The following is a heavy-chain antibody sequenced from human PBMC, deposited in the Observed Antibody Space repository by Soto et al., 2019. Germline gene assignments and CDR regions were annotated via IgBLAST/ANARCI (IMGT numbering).Heavy chain of an antibody. V-gene: IGHV3-74*01. CDR1: GFTFSSYW. J-gene: IGHJ4*02. Sequence: GGSLRLSCAASGFTFSSYWMHWVRQAPGKGLVWVSRINSDGSSTSYADSVKGRFTISRDNAKNTLYLQMNSLRAEDTAVYYCASLNVDVVVPAATFDYWGLGTLVTVSS. CDR2: INSDGSST. CDR3: ASLNVDVVVPAATFDY. D-gene: IGHD2-2*01.